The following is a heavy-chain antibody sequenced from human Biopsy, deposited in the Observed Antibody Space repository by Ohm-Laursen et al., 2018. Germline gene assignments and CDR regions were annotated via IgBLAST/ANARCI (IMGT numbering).Heavy chain of an antibody. CDR1: GGSISSYY. D-gene: IGHD1-26*01. V-gene: IGHV4-4*07. CDR2: IYTSGST. Sequence: GTLSLTCSVSGGSISSYYWNWIRQPAGKGLEWIGRIYTSGSTNFNPSLKSRVTMSVDTSMNHLSLGLTSVTAADTAVYYCARHAPSYSGSYWRYFDLWGRGTLVTVSS. J-gene: IGHJ2*01. CDR3: ARHAPSYSGSYWRYFDL.